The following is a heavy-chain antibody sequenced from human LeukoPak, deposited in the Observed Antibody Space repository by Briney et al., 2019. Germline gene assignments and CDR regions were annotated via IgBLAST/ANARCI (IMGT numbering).Heavy chain of an antibody. CDR1: GFSVTNYY. CDR2: IYTGGST. CDR3: ARDITPDTTVTTND. Sequence: GGSLRLSCAASGFSVTNYYMYWVRQAPGKGLEWVSIIYTGGSTDYADSVKGRFTISRDNSKNTLYLQMNSLRAEDTAMYYCARDITPDTTVTTNDWGQGTLVTVSS. D-gene: IGHD4-17*01. J-gene: IGHJ4*02. V-gene: IGHV3-53*01.